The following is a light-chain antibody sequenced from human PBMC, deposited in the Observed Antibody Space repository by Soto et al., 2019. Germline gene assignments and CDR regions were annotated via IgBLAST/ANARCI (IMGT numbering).Light chain of an antibody. J-gene: IGLJ2*01. CDR1: NIGSKS. CDR3: QVWESSGDQVV. Sequence: SYELTQTSSVSVAPGQTAKITCGGTNIGSKSVHWYQQKAGQAPVLVVHDDSDRPSGIPERFSGSNSANTATLTISRVAAGDEADYYCQVWESSGDQVVFAGGTKLTVL. CDR2: DDS. V-gene: IGLV3-21*02.